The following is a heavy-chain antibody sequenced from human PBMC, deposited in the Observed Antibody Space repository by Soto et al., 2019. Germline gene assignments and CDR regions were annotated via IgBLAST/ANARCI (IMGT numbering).Heavy chain of an antibody. V-gene: IGHV3-33*01. J-gene: IGHJ3*02. D-gene: IGHD3-9*01. Sequence: GGSLRLSCAASGFTFSSYGMHWVRQAPGKGLEWVAVIWYDGSNKYYADSVKGRFTISRDNSKNTLYLQMNSLRAEDTAVYYCARNDPRDILTGYYNDAFDIWGQGTMVTVSS. CDR2: IWYDGSNK. CDR3: ARNDPRDILTGYYNDAFDI. CDR1: GFTFSSYG.